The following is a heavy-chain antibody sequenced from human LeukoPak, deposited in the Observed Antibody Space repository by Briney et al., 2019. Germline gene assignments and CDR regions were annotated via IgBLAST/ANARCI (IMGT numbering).Heavy chain of an antibody. CDR2: LSDSGST. V-gene: IGHV4-59*01. Sequence: SETLSLTCTVSDGSISNDYRSWVRQPPGKGLDWIGYLSDSGSTNNNPSLKSRVSISVDTSRNQFSLNLRSVTAADTAVYYCARLFRGFRYYSDYWGQGALVTVSS. CDR1: DGSISNDY. D-gene: IGHD3-16*01. J-gene: IGHJ4*02. CDR3: ARLFRGFRYYSDY.